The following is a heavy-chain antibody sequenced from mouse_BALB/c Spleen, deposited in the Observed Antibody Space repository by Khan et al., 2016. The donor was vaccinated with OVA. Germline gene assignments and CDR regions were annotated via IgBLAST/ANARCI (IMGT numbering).Heavy chain of an antibody. D-gene: IGHD1-1*01. J-gene: IGHJ4*01. V-gene: IGHV3-2*02. CDR3: ARRNDYGYAVDY. Sequence: EVKLLESGPGLVKPSQSLSLSCTVTGYSITSNYAWNWIRQFLGNKLECMGFISYSGSTSYNPSLKSRISITGDTSKNPFFLQLNSVTTEDTATEYFARRNDYGYAVDYWGQGTSVTVSS. CDR2: ISYSGST. CDR1: GYSITSNYA.